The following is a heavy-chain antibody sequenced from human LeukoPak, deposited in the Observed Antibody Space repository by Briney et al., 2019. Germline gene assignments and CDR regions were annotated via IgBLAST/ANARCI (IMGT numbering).Heavy chain of an antibody. Sequence: ASVKVSCKASGYTFTGYYMHWGRQAPGQGLEWMGWINPISGGTNYAQKFQGRVTMTRDTSISTAYMDLSRLRSDDTAVYYCARGLRGYFGSGSYYFDYWGQGTLVTVSS. CDR1: GYTFTGYY. CDR2: INPISGGT. CDR3: ARGLRGYFGSGSYYFDY. J-gene: IGHJ4*02. D-gene: IGHD3-10*01. V-gene: IGHV1-2*02.